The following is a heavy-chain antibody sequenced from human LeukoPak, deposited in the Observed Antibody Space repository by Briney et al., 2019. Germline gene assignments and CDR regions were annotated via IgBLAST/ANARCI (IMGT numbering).Heavy chain of an antibody. D-gene: IGHD4-23*01. V-gene: IGHV3-66*01. J-gene: IGHJ4*02. CDR3: ARAENSGAGY. CDR2: IYSGGST. Sequence: GGSLRVSCAASGFTVSSNYMSWVRQAPGKRLEWVSVIYSGGSTYYADSVKGRFTISRDNSKNTLYLQMNSLRAEDTAVYYCARAENSGAGYWGQGTLVTVSS. CDR1: GFTVSSNY.